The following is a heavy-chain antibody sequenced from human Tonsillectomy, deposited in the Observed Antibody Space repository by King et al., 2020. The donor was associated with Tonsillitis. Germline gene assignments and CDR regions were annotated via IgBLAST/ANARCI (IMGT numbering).Heavy chain of an antibody. D-gene: IGHD4-17*01. J-gene: IGHJ4*02. CDR2: ITHSGST. V-gene: IGHV4-34*01. CDR1: GGSFSGYY. Sequence: VQLQQWGAGLLKPSETLSLTCAVYGGSFSGYYWSWIRQPPGKGLEWIGEITHSGSTNYNPSLKSRVTISVDTSENQFSLKLTSVTAADTAVYYCARGPDGDYVGYWGQGTLVTVSS. CDR3: ARGPDGDYVGY.